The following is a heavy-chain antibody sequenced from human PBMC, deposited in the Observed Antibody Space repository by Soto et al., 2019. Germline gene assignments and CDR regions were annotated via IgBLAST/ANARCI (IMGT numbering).Heavy chain of an antibody. D-gene: IGHD1-26*01. V-gene: IGHV3-23*01. J-gene: IGHJ5*02. CDR1: GFIFSSYA. CDR2: ISGSGGST. CDR3: AKPPSSGSNGS. Sequence: EVQLLESGGGLVQPGGSLRLSCAASGFIFSSYAMSWVRQAPGKGLEWVSAISGSGGSTYYADSVKGRFTISRDNSKNTLSLQMNSLRAEDTAVYYCAKPPSSGSNGSWGQGTLVTVSS.